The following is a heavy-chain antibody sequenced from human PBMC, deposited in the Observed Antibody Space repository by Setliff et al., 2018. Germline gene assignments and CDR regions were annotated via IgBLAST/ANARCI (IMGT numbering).Heavy chain of an antibody. CDR3: TTGELWADAFDI. Sequence: SSGSYYWGWIRQPPGKGLEWVANIKQDGSEKYYVDSVKGRFTISRDNAKNSLYLQMNSLRAEDTAVYYCTTGELWADAFDIWGQGTMVTVSS. J-gene: IGHJ3*02. CDR2: IKQDGSEK. V-gene: IGHV3-7*01. CDR1: SSGSYY. D-gene: IGHD1-7*01.